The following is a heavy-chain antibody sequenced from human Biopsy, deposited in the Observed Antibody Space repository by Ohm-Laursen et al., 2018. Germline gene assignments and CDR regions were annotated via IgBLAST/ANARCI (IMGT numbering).Heavy chain of an antibody. CDR2: IYYSGST. CDR1: GGSVSSGSYY. Sequence: TLSLTCIVSGGSVSSGSYYWSWIRQPPGKGLEWIGYIYYSGSTNYNPSLRSRVTISVDRSKNQFSLELSSVTAADTAVYYCARVGAGAPSIDYFDYWGQGALVTVSS. J-gene: IGHJ4*02. CDR3: ARVGAGAPSIDYFDY. D-gene: IGHD1-26*01. V-gene: IGHV4-61*01.